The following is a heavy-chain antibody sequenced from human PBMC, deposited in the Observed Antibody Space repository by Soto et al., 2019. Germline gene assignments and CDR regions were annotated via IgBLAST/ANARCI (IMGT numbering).Heavy chain of an antibody. CDR1: GFTFSSYS. D-gene: IGHD3-3*01. Sequence: HPGGSLRLSCAASGFTFSSYSMNWVRQAPGKGLEWVSYISSSSSTIYYADSVKGRFTISRDNAKNSLYLQMNSLRAEDTAVYYCASPPYYDFWSGYSHYYYYMDVWGKGTTVTVSS. CDR2: ISSSSSTI. J-gene: IGHJ6*03. CDR3: ASPPYYDFWSGYSHYYYYMDV. V-gene: IGHV3-48*01.